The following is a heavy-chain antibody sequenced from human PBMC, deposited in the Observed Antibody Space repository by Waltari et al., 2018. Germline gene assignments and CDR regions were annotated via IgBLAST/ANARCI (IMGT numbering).Heavy chain of an antibody. D-gene: IGHD5-12*01. CDR3: AREYSSFEPIFDY. CDR1: DDSFSKYY. CDR2: INRSGST. V-gene: IGHV4-34*02. J-gene: IGHJ4*02. Sequence: QVQLQPWGAGLLQPSETLSVTCAVFDDSFSKYYWVWIRQSPGNGLEWIGEINRSGSTNYNPSLKGRVTISLDMSKKQVSLRVTSVTAADTAVYYCAREYSSFEPIFDYWGRGTLVTVSS.